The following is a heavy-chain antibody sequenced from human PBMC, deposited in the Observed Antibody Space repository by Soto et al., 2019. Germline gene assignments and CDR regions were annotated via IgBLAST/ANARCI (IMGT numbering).Heavy chain of an antibody. V-gene: IGHV1-3*01. CDR2: INAGNGNT. Sequence: ASVKVSCKASGYTFTSYAMHWVRQAPGQRLEWMGWINAGNGNTKYSQKFQGRVTITRDTSASTAYMELSSLRSEDTAVYYCARALLNYYGSGSYLAYYFDYWGQGTLVTVSS. J-gene: IGHJ4*02. CDR1: GYTFTSYA. CDR3: ARALLNYYGSGSYLAYYFDY. D-gene: IGHD3-10*01.